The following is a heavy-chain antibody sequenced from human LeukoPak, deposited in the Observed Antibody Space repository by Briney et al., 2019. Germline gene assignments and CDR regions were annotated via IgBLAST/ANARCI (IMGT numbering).Heavy chain of an antibody. CDR1: GGSISSYY. Sequence: PSETLSLTCTVSGGSISSYYWSWSRQPPGKGLEWIGYIYYSGSANYNPSLKSRVTISIDMPKNQFSLKLSSVSTADTAVYYCARDIRSVGDTMYSDYWGQGTLVTVSS. CDR3: ARDIRSVGDTMYSDY. CDR2: IYYSGSA. J-gene: IGHJ4*02. D-gene: IGHD1-26*01. V-gene: IGHV4-59*01.